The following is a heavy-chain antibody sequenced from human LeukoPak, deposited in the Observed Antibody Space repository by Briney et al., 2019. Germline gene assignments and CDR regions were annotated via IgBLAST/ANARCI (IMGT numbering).Heavy chain of an antibody. CDR2: IHASGPT. D-gene: IGHD6-6*01. J-gene: IGHJ4*02. CDR1: GGSISTYY. V-gene: IGHV4-4*09. CDR3: ARHDAGIAARPFDN. Sequence: SETLSPASTVSGGSISTYYWGWIRRPPGKGLEWIAYIHASGPTNYNPSLKSRITISVDTSKNQFSLKLSSVTAADTAVYYCARHDAGIAARPFDNWGQGTLVTVSS.